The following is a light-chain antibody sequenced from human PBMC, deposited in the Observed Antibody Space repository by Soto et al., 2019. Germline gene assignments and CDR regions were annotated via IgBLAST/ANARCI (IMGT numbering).Light chain of an antibody. CDR2: KVT. J-gene: IGLJ1*01. CDR1: SDDVGAYNS. V-gene: IGLV2-23*02. Sequence: QSVLAQPASVSGSPGQSITISCTGTSDDVGAYNSVSWYQQLPHKAPQVILYKVTQRPSGVSSRFSGSTSGNAASLTISGLQADDEADYFCCSSAPESTYVFGTGTKVTVL. CDR3: CSSAPESTYV.